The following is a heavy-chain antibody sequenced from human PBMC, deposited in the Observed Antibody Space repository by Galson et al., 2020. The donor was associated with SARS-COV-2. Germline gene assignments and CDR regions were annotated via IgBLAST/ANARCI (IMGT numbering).Heavy chain of an antibody. CDR1: GFTFSSYA. J-gene: IGHJ4*02. Sequence: GESLKISCAASGFTFSSYAMSWVRQAPGKGLEWVSAISGSGGSTYYADSVKGRFTISRDNSKNTLYLQMNSLRAEDTAVYYCAKTDYDILTCSPSDWGQGTLVTVSS. V-gene: IGHV3-23*01. CDR2: ISGSGGST. CDR3: AKTDYDILTCSPSD. D-gene: IGHD3-9*01.